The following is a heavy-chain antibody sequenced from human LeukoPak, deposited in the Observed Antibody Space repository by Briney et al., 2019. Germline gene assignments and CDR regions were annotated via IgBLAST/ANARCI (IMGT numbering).Heavy chain of an antibody. V-gene: IGHV3-53*01. CDR3: ARSLPYGTTWYGRSDF. Sequence: GGSLRLSCAASGFTVSSNYMSWVRQAPGKGLEWVSVIYSGGSTYYADAVKGRFTISRDNAMNSLYLQMNSLRAEDTAIYYCARSLPYGTTWYGRSDFWGQGTLVTVSS. J-gene: IGHJ4*02. D-gene: IGHD6-13*01. CDR2: IYSGGST. CDR1: GFTVSSNY.